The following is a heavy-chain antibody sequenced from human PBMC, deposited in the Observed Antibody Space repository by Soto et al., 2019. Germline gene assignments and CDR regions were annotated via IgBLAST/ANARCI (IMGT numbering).Heavy chain of an antibody. D-gene: IGHD2-15*01. V-gene: IGHV3-64D*06. Sequence: GGSLRLSCSASGFSFSSYTMYWVRQAPGKGLEFVSAISSNGDDTYYADSVKGRFTISRVNSKRTLYLQLSSLRPEPTAVYFCVKGVYLYCFRAFAIWGRGTRATAS. CDR2: ISSNGDDT. CDR1: GFSFSSYT. J-gene: IGHJ3*02. CDR3: VKGVYLYCFRAFAI.